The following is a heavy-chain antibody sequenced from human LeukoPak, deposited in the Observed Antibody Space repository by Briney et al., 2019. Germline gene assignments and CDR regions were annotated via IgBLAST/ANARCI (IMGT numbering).Heavy chain of an antibody. D-gene: IGHD1-26*01. CDR1: GGSISSTNW. V-gene: IGHV4-4*02. J-gene: IGHJ4*02. Sequence: TSETLSLTCGVSGGSISSTNWWSWVRQPPGQGLEWIGEISPSGLTNYNPSLKSRVTMSLDKSKNHLSLNLTSVTAADTAVYYCSRESGAFSPFGYWGQGTLVTVSS. CDR3: SRESGAFSPFGY. CDR2: ISPSGLT.